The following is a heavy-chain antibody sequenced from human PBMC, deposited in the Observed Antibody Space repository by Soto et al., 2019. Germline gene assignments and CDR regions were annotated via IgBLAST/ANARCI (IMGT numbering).Heavy chain of an antibody. Sequence: QVQLVQSGAEVKKPGSSVKVSCKASGGTFSTYTITWVRQAPGQGLEWMGRIIPIIGIINYAQKFQGRVTITADKVTGTAYMELTRLRSDDTAVYYCAGDPDSHYNDSHASSYPWGQGTLVTASS. CDR2: IIPIIGII. D-gene: IGHD3-22*01. CDR1: GGTFSTYT. V-gene: IGHV1-69*08. CDR3: AGDPDSHYNDSHASSYP. J-gene: IGHJ5*02.